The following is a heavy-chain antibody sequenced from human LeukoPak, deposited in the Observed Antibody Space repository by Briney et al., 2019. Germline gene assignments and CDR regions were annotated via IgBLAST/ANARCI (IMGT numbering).Heavy chain of an antibody. Sequence: SETLSLTCTVSGGSISSGGYYWSWIRQHPGKGLEWIGYIYYSGSTYYNPSLKSRVTISVDTSKNQFSLKLSSVTAADTAVYYCARWIAATRIPYYYYYGMDVWGQGTTVTVSS. V-gene: IGHV4-31*03. D-gene: IGHD2-15*01. J-gene: IGHJ6*02. CDR2: IYYSGST. CDR3: ARWIAATRIPYYYYYGMDV. CDR1: GGSISSGGYY.